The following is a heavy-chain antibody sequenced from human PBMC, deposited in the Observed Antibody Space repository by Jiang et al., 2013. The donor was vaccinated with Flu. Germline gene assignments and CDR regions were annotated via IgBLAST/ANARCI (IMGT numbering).Heavy chain of an antibody. J-gene: IGHJ5*02. V-gene: IGHV3-11*06. D-gene: IGHD5-12*01. CDR2: ISADSSST. Sequence: QLVESGGGLVKPGGSLTLSCAASGFTFRDYYMSWIRQAPGKGLEWISFISADSSSTSFADSVKGRFTISRDNTKNSLSLHMTSLRAEDTALYYCARGQWVLFGRKNWFDLWGQGTLVTVSS. CDR1: GFTFRDYY. CDR3: ARGQWVLFGRKNWFDL.